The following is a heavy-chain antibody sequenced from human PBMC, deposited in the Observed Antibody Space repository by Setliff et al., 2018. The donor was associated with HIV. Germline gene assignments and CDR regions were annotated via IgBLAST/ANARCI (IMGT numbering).Heavy chain of an antibody. CDR1: GYTFTSYA. D-gene: IGHD2-21*01. CDR3: ANLAYCHGDCYSTGASDI. Sequence: ASVKVSCKASGYTFTSYAIHWVRQAPGQRLEWMGWINVAKGNTKYSQDLQGRVTITRDTSASTAYMELNSLRSEDMAVYYCANLAYCHGDCYSTGASDIWGQGTMVTVSS. CDR2: INVAKGNT. J-gene: IGHJ3*02. V-gene: IGHV1-3*03.